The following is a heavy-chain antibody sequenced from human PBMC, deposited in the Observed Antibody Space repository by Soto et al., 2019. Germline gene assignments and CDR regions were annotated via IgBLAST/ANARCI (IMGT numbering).Heavy chain of an antibody. Sequence: QVQLQESGPGLVKPSQTLSLTCTVSGGSISSGGYYWSWIRQHPGKGLEWIGSIYDSGSTYYNPSLKGRVTISVDASKNPLSLKLASVTAADTAMYYCARGGTRAYFHHWGQGTLVTVSS. D-gene: IGHD1-1*01. V-gene: IGHV4-31*03. CDR1: GGSISSGGYY. CDR3: ARGGTRAYFHH. CDR2: IYDSGST. J-gene: IGHJ1*01.